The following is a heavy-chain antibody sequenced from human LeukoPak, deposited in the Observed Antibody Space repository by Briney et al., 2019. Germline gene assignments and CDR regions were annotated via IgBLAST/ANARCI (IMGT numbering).Heavy chain of an antibody. Sequence: PSETLSLTCAVYGGSFSGYYWSWIRQPPGKGLEWIGEINHSGSTNYNPSLKSRVTISVDTSKNQFSLKLSSVTAADTAVSCCARYPNSGWYWFGAFDIGGKGTMVTVSS. J-gene: IGHJ3*02. CDR2: INHSGST. V-gene: IGHV4-34*01. D-gene: IGHD6-19*01. CDR1: GGSFSGYY. CDR3: ARYPNSGWYWFGAFDI.